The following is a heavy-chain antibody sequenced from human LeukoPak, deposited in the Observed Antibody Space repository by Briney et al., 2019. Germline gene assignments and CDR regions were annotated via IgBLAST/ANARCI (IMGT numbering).Heavy chain of an antibody. CDR1: GYTFTGYY. D-gene: IGHD3-22*01. V-gene: IGHV1-2*04. CDR2: INPNSGGT. J-gene: IGHJ4*02. CDR3: ARGPHRAYDSSGYLPDY. Sequence: ASVKVSCKASGYTFTGYYMHWVRQAPGQGLEWMGWINPNSGGTNYAQKFQGWVTMTRDTSISTAYMELSRLRSDDTAVYYCARGPHRAYDSSGYLPDYWGQGTLVTVSS.